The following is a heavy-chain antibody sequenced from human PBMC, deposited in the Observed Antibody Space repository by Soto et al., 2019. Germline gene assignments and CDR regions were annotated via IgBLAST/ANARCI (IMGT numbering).Heavy chain of an antibody. J-gene: IGHJ3*02. V-gene: IGHV3-15*07. Sequence: GGSLRLSCAASGFTFSNAWMNWVRQAPGKGLEWVGRIKSKTDGGTTDYAAPVKGRFTISRDDSKNTLYLQINSLKTEDTAVYYCTTAHVLLWFGELLYSSSGAFDIWGQGTMVTVSS. CDR3: TTAHVLLWFGELLYSSSGAFDI. CDR1: GFTFSNAW. D-gene: IGHD3-10*01. CDR2: IKSKTDGGTT.